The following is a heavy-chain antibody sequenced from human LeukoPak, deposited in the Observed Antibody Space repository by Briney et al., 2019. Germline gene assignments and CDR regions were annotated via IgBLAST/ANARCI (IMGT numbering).Heavy chain of an antibody. J-gene: IGHJ4*02. CDR2: IYSCGST. Sequence: GGSLRLSCAASGFTVSSNYMSWVRQAPGKGLEWVSVIYSCGSTYYADSVKGRFTISRDNSKNTLYLQMNSLRAEDTAVYYCARVMYYYGSGNYSLLDYWGQGTLVTVSS. V-gene: IGHV3-53*01. CDR1: GFTVSSNY. CDR3: ARVMYYYGSGNYSLLDY. D-gene: IGHD3-10*01.